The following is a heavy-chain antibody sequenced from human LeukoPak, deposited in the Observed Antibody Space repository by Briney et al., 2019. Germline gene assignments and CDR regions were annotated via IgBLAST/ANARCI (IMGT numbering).Heavy chain of an antibody. CDR2: ISWDGGGT. CDR1: GFTFDDYA. D-gene: IGHD3-10*01. J-gene: IGHJ4*02. CDR3: ARPFGELTMYYFDY. Sequence: GGSLRLSCAASGFTFDDYAMHWVRQAPGKGLEWVSLISWDGGGTYYADSVKGRFTISRDNSKNSLYLQMNSLRAEDTALYYCARPFGELTMYYFDYWGQGTLVTVSS. V-gene: IGHV3-43D*03.